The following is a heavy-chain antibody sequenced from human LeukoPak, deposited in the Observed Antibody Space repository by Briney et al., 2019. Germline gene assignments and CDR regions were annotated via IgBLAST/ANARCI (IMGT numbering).Heavy chain of an antibody. J-gene: IGHJ4*02. CDR1: GFTFDDYA. CDR2: ISWNSCSI. Sequence: GRSLRLSCAASGFTFDDYAMHWVRQAPGKGLEWVSGISWNSCSIGYADSVKGRFTISRDNAKNSLYLQMNSLRAEDTALYYCAKDIGSGRPAPFDYWGQGTLVTVSS. CDR3: AKDIGSGRPAPFDY. V-gene: IGHV3-9*01. D-gene: IGHD3-10*01.